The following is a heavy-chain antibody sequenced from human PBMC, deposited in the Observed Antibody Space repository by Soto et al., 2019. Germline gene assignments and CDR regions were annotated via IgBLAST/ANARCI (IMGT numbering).Heavy chain of an antibody. CDR2: MNPNSGNT. Sequence: ASVKVSCKASGYTFTSYDINWERQATGQGLEWMGWMNPNSGNTGYAQKFQGRVTMTRNTSISTAYMELSSLRSEDTAVYYCARVGYCISTSCYAKTHAYYYYGMDVWRHGATVT. D-gene: IGHD2-2*01. J-gene: IGHJ6*02. CDR3: ARVGYCISTSCYAKTHAYYYYGMDV. V-gene: IGHV1-8*02. CDR1: GYTFTSYD.